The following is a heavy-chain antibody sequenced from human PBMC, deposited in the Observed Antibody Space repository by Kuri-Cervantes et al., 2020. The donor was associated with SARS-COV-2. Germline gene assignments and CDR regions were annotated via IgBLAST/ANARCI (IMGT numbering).Heavy chain of an antibody. V-gene: IGHV4-59*08. CDR3: ARVGYCFGTRCVTYFDP. CDR2: IDYSGNT. Sequence: SETLSLTCTVSGDSMSSYYWSWIRQSPGKGLEWIGFIDYSGNTKYNPSLQSRVTVSIDTSKNQFSLNLRSLTAADTAIYYCARVGYCFGTRCVTYFDPWGQGTLVTVSS. CDR1: GDSMSSYY. J-gene: IGHJ5*02. D-gene: IGHD2-2*03.